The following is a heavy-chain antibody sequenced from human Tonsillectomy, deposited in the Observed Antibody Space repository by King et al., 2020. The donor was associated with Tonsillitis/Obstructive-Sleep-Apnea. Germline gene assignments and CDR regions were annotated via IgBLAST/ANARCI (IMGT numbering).Heavy chain of an antibody. Sequence: VQLVESGGGLVQPGRSLRLSCTAPGFIFGDYALSWVRQAPGKGLEWVGLIRSKDYGGVTEYASSVKGRFTISRDDSKSIALLQMNSLKTDDTAVYYCTREGFWSGDPYYRDVWGKGTTVTVSS. CDR3: TREGFWSGDPYYRDV. CDR2: IRSKDYGGVT. V-gene: IGHV3-49*04. J-gene: IGHJ6*03. CDR1: GFIFGDYA. D-gene: IGHD3-3*01.